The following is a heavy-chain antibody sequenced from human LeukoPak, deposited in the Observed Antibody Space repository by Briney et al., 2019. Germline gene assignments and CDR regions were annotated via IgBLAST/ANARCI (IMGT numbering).Heavy chain of an antibody. V-gene: IGHV1-69*13. D-gene: IGHD3-22*01. CDR3: ARVDFYYDSSGYLY. CDR2: IIPIFGTA. CDR1: GGTFSSYA. J-gene: IGHJ4*02. Sequence: SVKVSCKASGGTFSSYAISWVRQAPGQGLEWMGGIIPIFGTANYAQKFQGRVTITADESTGTAYMELSSLRSEDTAVYYCARVDFYYDSSGYLYWGQGTLVTVSS.